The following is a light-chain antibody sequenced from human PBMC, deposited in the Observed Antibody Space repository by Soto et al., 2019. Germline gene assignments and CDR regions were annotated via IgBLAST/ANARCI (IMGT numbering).Light chain of an antibody. CDR2: GAS. V-gene: IGKV3-20*01. CDR1: QSVSSSF. Sequence: DIVLTQSPVTLSLSPGERATLSCRASQSVSSSFLAWYQQKPGQAPRLLIYGASSRATGTPDRFSGSGSGTDFSLTISRLEPEDFAVYYCQQYGNSPWTFGQGTKVDIK. CDR3: QQYGNSPWT. J-gene: IGKJ1*01.